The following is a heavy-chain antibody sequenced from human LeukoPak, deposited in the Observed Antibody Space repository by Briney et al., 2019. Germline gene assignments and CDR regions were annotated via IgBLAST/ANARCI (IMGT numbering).Heavy chain of an antibody. D-gene: IGHD3-10*01. Sequence: SETLSLTYTVSGGSISSYYWSWIRQPPGKGLEWIGYIYYSGSTNYNPSLKSRVTISVDTSKNQFSLKLSSVTAADTAVYYCASLPRYYYGSGSSPYYFDYWGQGTLVTVSS. V-gene: IGHV4-59*08. J-gene: IGHJ4*02. CDR1: GGSISSYY. CDR2: IYYSGST. CDR3: ASLPRYYYGSGSSPYYFDY.